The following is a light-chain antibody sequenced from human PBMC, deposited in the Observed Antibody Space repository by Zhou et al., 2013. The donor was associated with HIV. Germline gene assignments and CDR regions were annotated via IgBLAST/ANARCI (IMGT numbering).Light chain of an antibody. J-gene: IGKJ4*01. CDR3: LQHNSYPLT. CDR1: QAIYNY. Sequence: DIQMTQSPSSLSASVGDRVTITCRASQAIYNYLAWYQQKPGKVPKLLIHLASTLLSGVPSRFSGSVSGTDFTLTISSLQPEDVATYYCLQHNSYPLTFGGGTKVEIK. V-gene: IGKV1-27*01. CDR2: LAS.